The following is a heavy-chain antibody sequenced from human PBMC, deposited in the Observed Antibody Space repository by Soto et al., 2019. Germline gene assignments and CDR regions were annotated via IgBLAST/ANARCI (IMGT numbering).Heavy chain of an antibody. J-gene: IGHJ5*02. V-gene: IGHV3-33*01. CDR2: IWYDGSNK. CDR1: GFTFSSYG. CDR3: ARDGMVVAATQNWFDP. D-gene: IGHD2-15*01. Sequence: QVQLVESGGGVVQPGRSLRLSCAASGFTFSSYGMHWVRQAPGEGLEWVAVIWYDGSNKYYADSVKGRFTISRDNSKNTLYLQMNSLRAEVTAVYYCARDGMVVAATQNWFDPWGQGTLVTVSS.